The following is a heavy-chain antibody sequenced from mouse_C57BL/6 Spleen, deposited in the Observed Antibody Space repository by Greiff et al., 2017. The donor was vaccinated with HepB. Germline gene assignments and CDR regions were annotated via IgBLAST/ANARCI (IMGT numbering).Heavy chain of an antibody. J-gene: IGHJ2*01. CDR3: ARSDPVTTVVALDY. Sequence: QVQLQQSGAELARPGASVKLSCKASGYTFTSYGISWVKQRTGQGLEWIGEIYPRSGNTYYNEKFKGKATLTADKSSSTAYMELRSLTSEDSAVYFCARSDPVTTVVALDYWGQGTTLTVSS. CDR1: GYTFTSYG. CDR2: IYPRSGNT. V-gene: IGHV1-81*01. D-gene: IGHD1-1*01.